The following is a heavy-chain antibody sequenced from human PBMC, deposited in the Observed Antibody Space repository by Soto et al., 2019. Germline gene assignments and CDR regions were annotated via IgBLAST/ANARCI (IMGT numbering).Heavy chain of an antibody. CDR2: IYYSGST. CDR1: GGSISSSSYY. D-gene: IGHD3-10*02. J-gene: IGHJ4*02. CDR3: VRSGDNYNVLDY. Sequence: SETLSLTCTVSGGSISSSSYYWGWIRQPPGKGLEWIGSIYYSGSTYYNPSLKSRVTISVDTSKNQFSLKLSSVTAADTAIYYCVRSGDNYNVLDYWGQGTPVTVSS. V-gene: IGHV4-39*01.